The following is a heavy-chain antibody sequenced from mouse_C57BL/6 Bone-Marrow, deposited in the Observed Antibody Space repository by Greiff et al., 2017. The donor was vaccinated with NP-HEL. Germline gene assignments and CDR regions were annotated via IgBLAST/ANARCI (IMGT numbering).Heavy chain of an antibody. CDR1: GYTFTDYY. Sequence: VQLKQSGAELVRPGASVKLSCKASGYTFTDYYINWVKQRPGQGLEWIARIYPGSGNTYYNEKFKGKATLTAEKSSSTAYMQLSSLTSEDSAVYFCERGFYGAYWGQGTLVTVSA. D-gene: IGHD1-1*01. CDR3: ERGFYGAY. V-gene: IGHV1-76*01. CDR2: IYPGSGNT. J-gene: IGHJ3*01.